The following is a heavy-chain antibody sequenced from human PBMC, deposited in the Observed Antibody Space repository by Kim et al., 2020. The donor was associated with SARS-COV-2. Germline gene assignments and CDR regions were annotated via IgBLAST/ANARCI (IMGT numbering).Heavy chain of an antibody. Sequence: GGSLRLSCAASGFFFGDYAMHWVRQAPGKGLEWVSGISWNSGTIGYADSVKGRFSISRDNAKNSLYLQMNSLRAEDTALYYCAKDSTSLWFGGRRGMDVWGQGPTVTVAS. V-gene: IGHV3-9*01. D-gene: IGHD3-10*01. CDR1: GFFFGDYA. CDR2: ISWNSGTI. CDR3: AKDSTSLWFGGRRGMDV. J-gene: IGHJ6*02.